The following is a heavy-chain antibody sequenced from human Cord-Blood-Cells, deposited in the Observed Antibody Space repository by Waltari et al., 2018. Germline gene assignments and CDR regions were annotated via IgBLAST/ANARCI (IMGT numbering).Heavy chain of an antibody. V-gene: IGHV4-34*01. J-gene: IGHJ4*02. D-gene: IGHD2-2*02. CDR2: INHSGST. Sequence: QVQLQQWGAGLLKPSETLSLTCAVYGGSFSGYYWSWIRQPPGKGLEWIGEINHSGSTNYNPSLKSRVTISVDTSKNQFSLKLSSVTAADTAVYYCAGGGGLVPAAIFFDYWGQGTLVTVSS. CDR1: GGSFSGYY. CDR3: AGGGGLVPAAIFFDY.